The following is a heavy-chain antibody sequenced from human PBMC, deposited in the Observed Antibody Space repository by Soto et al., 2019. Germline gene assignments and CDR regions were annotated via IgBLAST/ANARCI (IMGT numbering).Heavy chain of an antibody. J-gene: IGHJ6*02. CDR1: GYTFTTYG. V-gene: IGHV1-18*01. CDR2: ISGYNGQT. Sequence: QIQLVQSGPEVKKPGASVKVSCKASGYTFTTYGISGVRQAPGQGLEWMGWISGYNGQTNYAQKFRGRVNITTGTSTGTAYMEMRSLRSDDTATYYCARDGRKELWVEGLNAMDVWGQGTTVTVSS. D-gene: IGHD5-18*01. CDR3: ARDGRKELWVEGLNAMDV.